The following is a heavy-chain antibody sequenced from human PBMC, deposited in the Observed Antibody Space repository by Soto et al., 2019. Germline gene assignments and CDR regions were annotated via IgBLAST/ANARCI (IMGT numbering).Heavy chain of an antibody. Sequence: SVKVSCKASGGTFSSYAISWVRQAPGQGLEWMGGIIPIFGTANYTQKFQGRVTITADKSTSTAYMELSSLRSEDTAVYYCARPHFRDDFWSGYYDYWGQGTLVTVSS. CDR2: IIPIFGTA. V-gene: IGHV1-69*06. D-gene: IGHD3-3*01. CDR1: GGTFSSYA. CDR3: ARPHFRDDFWSGYYDY. J-gene: IGHJ4*02.